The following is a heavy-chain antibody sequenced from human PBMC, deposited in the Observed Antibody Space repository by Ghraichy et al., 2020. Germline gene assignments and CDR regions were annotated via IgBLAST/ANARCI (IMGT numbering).Heavy chain of an antibody. CDR2: MYFSGTT. Sequence: SETLSLTCTVSGGSISSRSYYWGWIRQPPGKGLEWLATMYFSGTTYYNPSLESRVTISVDTSKNQFSLELSSVTAADTAVYYCARRFKDEWLVPGFDYWGQGTLVTVSS. J-gene: IGHJ4*02. CDR3: ARRFKDEWLVPGFDY. D-gene: IGHD6-19*01. V-gene: IGHV4-39*01. CDR1: GGSISSRSYY.